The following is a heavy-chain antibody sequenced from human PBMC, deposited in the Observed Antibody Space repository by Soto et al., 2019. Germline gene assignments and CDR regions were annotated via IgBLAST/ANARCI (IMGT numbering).Heavy chain of an antibody. CDR1: GGSFSGYY. J-gene: IGHJ2*01. CDR3: ARTPIAALRRRDWYFDL. CDR2: INHSGST. Sequence: SETLSLTCAVYGGSFSGYYWSWIRQPPGKGLEWIGEINHSGSTNYNPSLKSRVTISVDTSKNQFSLKLSSVTAADTAVYYCARTPIAALRRRDWYFDLWGRGTLVTVSS. D-gene: IGHD6-13*01. V-gene: IGHV4-34*01.